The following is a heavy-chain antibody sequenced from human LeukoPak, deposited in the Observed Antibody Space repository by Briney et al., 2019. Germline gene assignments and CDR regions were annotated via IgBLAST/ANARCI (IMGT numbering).Heavy chain of an antibody. V-gene: IGHV3-53*01. J-gene: IGHJ4*02. CDR3: ARLGFGELSALDY. CDR1: GFTVSSNY. D-gene: IGHD3-10*01. Sequence: GGSLRLSCAASGFTVSSNYMSWVRQAPGKGLEWVSVIYSGGSTYYADSVKGRFTISRDNSKNTLYLQMNSLRAEDTAVYYCARLGFGELSALDYWSQGTLVTVSS. CDR2: IYSGGST.